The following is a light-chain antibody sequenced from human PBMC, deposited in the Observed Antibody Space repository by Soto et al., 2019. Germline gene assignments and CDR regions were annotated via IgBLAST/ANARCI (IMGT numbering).Light chain of an antibody. V-gene: IGLV2-14*01. J-gene: IGLJ1*01. Sequence: QSALTQPASVSGSPGQSITISCTGTTSDFGFYNYVSWYQHHPGKAPKLLIYEVTNRHSGVSNRFSGSESGNTASLTISGLQAEDEADYYCSSYTSSTDYVFGTGTKVTVL. CDR1: TSDFGFYNY. CDR3: SSYTSSTDYV. CDR2: EVT.